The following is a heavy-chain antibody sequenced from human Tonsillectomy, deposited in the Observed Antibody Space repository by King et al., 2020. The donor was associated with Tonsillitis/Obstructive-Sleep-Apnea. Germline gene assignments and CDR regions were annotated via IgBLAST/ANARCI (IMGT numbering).Heavy chain of an antibody. J-gene: IGHJ4*02. CDR1: GFTFSNYA. V-gene: IGHV3-23*04. Sequence: VQLVESGGGLVQPGGSLRLSCAASGFTFSNYAMNWVRQAPGKGLEWVSAISGSGGSTYYADSVKGRFTISRDNSQNTLYLQMNSLRAKDTTVYYCAKDISSGYSYYFDYWGQGILVTVSS. CDR2: ISGSGGST. D-gene: IGHD3-22*01. CDR3: AKDISSGYSYYFDY.